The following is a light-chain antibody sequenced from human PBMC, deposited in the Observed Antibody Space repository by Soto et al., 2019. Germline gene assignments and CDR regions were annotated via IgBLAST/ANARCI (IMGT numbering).Light chain of an antibody. CDR3: AAWDDSLNGPV. J-gene: IGLJ1*01. V-gene: IGLV1-40*01. Sequence: QSVLTQPPSVSGAPGQGIYISCTGSSSNIGAGSDVYWYQHLPGTAPKLLIYGQNNRPSGVPDRFSASKSATSASLAVTGLQAEDEADYYCAAWDDSLNGPVFGTGTKVTVL. CDR2: GQN. CDR1: SSNIGAGSD.